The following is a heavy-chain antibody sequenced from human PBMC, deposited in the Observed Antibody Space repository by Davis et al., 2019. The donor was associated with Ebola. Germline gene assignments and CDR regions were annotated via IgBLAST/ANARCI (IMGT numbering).Heavy chain of an antibody. D-gene: IGHD3-3*01. CDR1: GGTSSSYA. V-gene: IGHV1-69*04. J-gene: IGHJ6*02. Sequence: SVKVSCKASGGTSSSYAISWVRQAPGQGLEWMGRIIPILGIANYAQKFQGRVTITADKSTSTAYMELSSLRSEDTAVYYCARDSIWSGYYAFGYYYYGMDVWGQGTTVTVSS. CDR2: IIPILGIA. CDR3: ARDSIWSGYYAFGYYYYGMDV.